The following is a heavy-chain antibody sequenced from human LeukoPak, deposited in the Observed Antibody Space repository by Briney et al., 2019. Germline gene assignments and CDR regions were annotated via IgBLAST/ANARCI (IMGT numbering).Heavy chain of an antibody. CDR1: GYIFTSYW. CDR2: IYPGYSDT. J-gene: IGHJ6*03. CDR3: ARTYCSSTSCYPYYYYYMDV. D-gene: IGHD2-2*01. V-gene: IGHV5-51*01. Sequence: GESLKIFCKGSGYIFTSYWIVWVRQMPGKGLECMGIIYPGYSDTRYSTSFQGQVTISADKSISTAYLQWSSLKASDTAMYYCARTYCSSTSCYPYYYYYMDVWGKGTTVTVSS.